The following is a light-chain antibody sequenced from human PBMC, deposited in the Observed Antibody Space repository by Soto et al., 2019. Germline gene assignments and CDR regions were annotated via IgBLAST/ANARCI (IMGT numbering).Light chain of an antibody. CDR2: DAS. J-gene: IGKJ1*01. CDR3: QQYNNWPPWT. CDR1: QSVSAN. Sequence: EIVMTQSPATLSVSPGASATLSCRASQSVSANLAWYQQKPGQSPRLLIYDASTRATGIPARFSASGSGTEFTLPISSLQSEDFAVYYCQQYNNWPPWTCGQGTKVEIK. V-gene: IGKV3-15*01.